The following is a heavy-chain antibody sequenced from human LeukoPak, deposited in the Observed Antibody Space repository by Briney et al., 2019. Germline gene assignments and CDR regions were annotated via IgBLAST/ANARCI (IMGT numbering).Heavy chain of an antibody. CDR1: GGSISSGGYY. V-gene: IGHV4-31*03. CDR3: ARLAVAAYDY. CDR2: IYYSGST. Sequence: ASETLSLTCTVSGGSISSGGYYWSWIRQHPGKGLEWIGYIYYSGSTYYNPSLKSRVTISVDTSKNQFSLKLSSVTAADTAVYYCARLAVAAYDYWGQGTLVTVSS. J-gene: IGHJ4*02. D-gene: IGHD6-19*01.